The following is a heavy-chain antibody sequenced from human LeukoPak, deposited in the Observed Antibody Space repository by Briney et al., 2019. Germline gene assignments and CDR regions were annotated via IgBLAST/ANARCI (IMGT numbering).Heavy chain of an antibody. CDR2: IYYSGST. J-gene: IGHJ4*02. D-gene: IGHD2-2*01. CDR3: ARGLVVPAAMPEYFDY. Sequence: SQTLSLTCTVPGGSISSGGYYWRWIRQHPGKGLEWIGYIYYSGSTYYNPSLKSRVTISVDTSKNQFSLKLSSVTAADTAVYYCARGLVVPAAMPEYFDYWGQGTLVTVSS. CDR1: GGSISSGGYY. V-gene: IGHV4-31*03.